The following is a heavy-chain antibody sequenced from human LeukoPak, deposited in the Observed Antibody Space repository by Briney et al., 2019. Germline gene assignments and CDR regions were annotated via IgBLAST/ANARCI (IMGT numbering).Heavy chain of an antibody. V-gene: IGHV4-30-4*01. CDR1: GGSVSSGDYY. J-gene: IGHJ5*02. D-gene: IGHD3-9*01. Sequence: PSETLSLTCTVSGGSVSSGDYYWSWIRQSPGEGLEWIGYIYHSGTTYYNPSLKNRVTISMNTSKNQFSLKLRSVTAADTAVYYCARLTKFLTGYYPSPWGQGTLVTVSS. CDR3: ARLTKFLTGYYPSP. CDR2: IYHSGTT.